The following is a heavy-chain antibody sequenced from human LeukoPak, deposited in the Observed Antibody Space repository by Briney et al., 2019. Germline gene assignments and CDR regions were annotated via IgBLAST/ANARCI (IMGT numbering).Heavy chain of an antibody. CDR2: IYYSGTT. J-gene: IGHJ4*02. Sequence: ASETLSLTCTVSGGSISNYYWSWIRQPPGKGLEWIGYIYYSGTTNYNPSLKSRVTISVDTSKNQFSLKLSSVTAADTAVYYCARSPPTDYGDYDPPQDYWGQGTLVTASS. D-gene: IGHD4-17*01. V-gene: IGHV4-59*12. CDR3: ARSPPTDYGDYDPPQDY. CDR1: GGSISNYY.